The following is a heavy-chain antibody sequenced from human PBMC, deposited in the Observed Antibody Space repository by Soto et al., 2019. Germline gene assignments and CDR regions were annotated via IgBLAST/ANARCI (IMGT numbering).Heavy chain of an antibody. CDR2: INHSGST. Sequence: SETLSLTCAVYGGSFSGYYWSWIRQPPGKGLEWIGEINHSGSTNYNPSLKSRVTISVDTSKNQFSLKLSSVTAADTAVYYCARGSGGYDNSYFDYWGQGXLVTVYS. CDR1: GGSFSGYY. J-gene: IGHJ4*02. V-gene: IGHV4-34*01. D-gene: IGHD5-12*01. CDR3: ARGSGGYDNSYFDY.